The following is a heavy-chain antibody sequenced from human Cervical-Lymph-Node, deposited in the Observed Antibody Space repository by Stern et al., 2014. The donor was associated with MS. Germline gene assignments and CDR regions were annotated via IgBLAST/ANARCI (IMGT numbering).Heavy chain of an antibody. Sequence: EVQLVESGGGMVQPGGSLRISCVASGFNFDDHAMHWVRQAPGKGLEWVSGISWTGAYIGYADSVKGRSTISRDNAKNSLYLQMSSLRPEDTALYYCVKGDYHGAGAYCDYWGQGTLVTIS. D-gene: IGHD3-10*01. CDR1: GFNFDDHA. J-gene: IGHJ4*02. CDR2: ISWTGAYI. V-gene: IGHV3-9*01. CDR3: VKGDYHGAGAYCDY.